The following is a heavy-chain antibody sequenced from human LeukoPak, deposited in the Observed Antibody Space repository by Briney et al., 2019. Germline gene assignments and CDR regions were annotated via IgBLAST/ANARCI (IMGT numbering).Heavy chain of an antibody. Sequence: PSETLSLTCTVSGGSISSGDYYWSWLRQPPGKGLEWIGYIYYSGSTYYNPSLKSRVTISVDTSQNQFSLKLSSVTAADTAVYYCTRAAPDSSGWYGGAFDIWGQGTMVTVSA. V-gene: IGHV4-30-4*02. J-gene: IGHJ3*02. CDR1: GGSISSGDYY. D-gene: IGHD6-13*01. CDR2: IYYSGST. CDR3: TRAAPDSSGWYGGAFDI.